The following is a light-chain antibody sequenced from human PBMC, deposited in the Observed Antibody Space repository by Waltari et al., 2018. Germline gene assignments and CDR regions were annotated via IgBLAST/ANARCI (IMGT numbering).Light chain of an antibody. Sequence: EIVLTQSPGTLSLSPGEGATLSCRASQSVSSSYLAWYQQKPGQAPRLLIYAASSRATGIPDRFSGSGSGTDFTLTISRLEPEDFAVYYCQHYGYSLWTFGQGTKVKIK. CDR3: QHYGYSLWT. CDR2: AAS. J-gene: IGKJ1*01. CDR1: QSVSSSY. V-gene: IGKV3-20*01.